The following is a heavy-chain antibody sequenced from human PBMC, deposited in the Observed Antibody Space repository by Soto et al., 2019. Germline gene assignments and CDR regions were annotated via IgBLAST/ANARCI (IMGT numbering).Heavy chain of an antibody. J-gene: IGHJ5*02. CDR2: ISTYNGDT. CDR3: ASLFCTSSSCEPWSDP. V-gene: IGHV1-18*01. CDR1: GYTFTIFG. Sequence: QVQLIQSGAEVKKPGASVKVSCKASGYTFTIFGISWVRQAPGQGLEWMGWISTYNGDTKYTQQLQGRVTMTTDTSTSAAYMELRSLTSDDTAVYYCASLFCTSSSCEPWSDPWGQGTRVTVSS. D-gene: IGHD2-2*01.